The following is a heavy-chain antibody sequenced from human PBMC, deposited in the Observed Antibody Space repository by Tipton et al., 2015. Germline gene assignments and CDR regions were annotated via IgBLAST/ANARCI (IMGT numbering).Heavy chain of an antibody. J-gene: IGHJ4*02. CDR1: GGSIRSYY. Sequence: TLSLTCTVSGGSIRSYYWSWIRQPPGKGLEWIGYIYYSGSTNYNPSLKSRVTLSVDTSKNRFSLKLSSVTAADTAVYYCARARGRHGGLFDSWGQGILVTVSS. V-gene: IGHV4-59*01. CDR2: IYYSGST. D-gene: IGHD4-23*01. CDR3: ARARGRHGGLFDS.